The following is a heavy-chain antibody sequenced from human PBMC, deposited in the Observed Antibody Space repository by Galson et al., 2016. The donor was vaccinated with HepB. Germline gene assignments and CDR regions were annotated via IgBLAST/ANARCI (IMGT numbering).Heavy chain of an antibody. V-gene: IGHV3-48*03. CDR2: ISSYGSTI. J-gene: IGHJ4*02. CDR3: ARVRWLEPLDY. CDR1: GFTFTTYE. Sequence: SLRLSCAASGFTFTTYEMTWVRQAPGEGLEWISYISSYGSTIYYADSVKGRFTISRDNAENSLYLQMNSLRAEDTAVYYCARVRWLEPLDYWGQGTLVTVS. D-gene: IGHD6-19*01.